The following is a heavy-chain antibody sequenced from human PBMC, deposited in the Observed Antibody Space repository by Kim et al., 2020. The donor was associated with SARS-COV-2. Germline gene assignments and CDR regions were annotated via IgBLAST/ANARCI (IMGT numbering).Heavy chain of an antibody. CDR3: ASRGWVTAYCSSTSCHGRGIDY. V-gene: IGHV4-34*01. Sequence: SETLSLTCAVYGGSFSGYYWSWIRQPPGKGLEWIGEINHSGSTNYNPSLKSRVTISVDTSKNQFSLKLSSVTAADTAVYYCASRGWVTAYCSSTSCHGRGIDYWGQGTLVTVSS. J-gene: IGHJ4*02. CDR2: INHSGST. CDR1: GGSFSGYY. D-gene: IGHD2-2*01.